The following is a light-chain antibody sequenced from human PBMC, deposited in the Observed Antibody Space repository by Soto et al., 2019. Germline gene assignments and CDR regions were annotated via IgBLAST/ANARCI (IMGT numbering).Light chain of an antibody. J-gene: IGLJ2*01. CDR2: GNN. V-gene: IGLV1-40*01. CDR1: SSNIGPGYD. Sequence: QSVLTQPPSVSRAPGQRVTISCTGSSSNIGPGYDVHWYQQLPGTAPKVLIYGNNNRPSGVPDRFSGSKSGTSASLAITGLQAEDEGDYYCQSYDSSLRVVLFGGGTKLTVL. CDR3: QSYDSSLRVVL.